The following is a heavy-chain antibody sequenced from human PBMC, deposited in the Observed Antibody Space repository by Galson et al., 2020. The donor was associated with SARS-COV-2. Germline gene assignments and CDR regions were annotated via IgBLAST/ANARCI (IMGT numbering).Heavy chain of an antibody. J-gene: IGHJ6*02. CDR3: ARIRTRMLLWLWYYDMGV. Sequence: ESGPTLVKPTETLTLTCTVSGFSLSNRRMGVSWIRQPPGKALEGLAHIFSNDEKSYSTSLKSRLTISKDTSKSQVVLTMTNVDPADTATYYCARIRTRMLLWLWYYDMGVWGRGTSVTVSS. CDR1: GFSLSNRRMG. D-gene: IGHD2-2*01. CDR2: IFSNDEK. V-gene: IGHV2-26*01.